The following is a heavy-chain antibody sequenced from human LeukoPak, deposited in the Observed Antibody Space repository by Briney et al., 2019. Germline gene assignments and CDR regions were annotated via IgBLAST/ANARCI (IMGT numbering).Heavy chain of an antibody. J-gene: IGHJ6*04. CDR3: ARHRPYGSGSAI. D-gene: IGHD3-10*01. CDR1: GGTFSGYY. CDR2: INHSGST. V-gene: IGHV4-34*01. Sequence: SETLSLTCAVYGGTFSGYYWSWIRQPPGKRLEWIGEINHSGSTNYNPSLKSRVTISLDTSKNQLSLKLSSVTAADKAVYCCARHRPYGSGSAIWGKGTTVTISS.